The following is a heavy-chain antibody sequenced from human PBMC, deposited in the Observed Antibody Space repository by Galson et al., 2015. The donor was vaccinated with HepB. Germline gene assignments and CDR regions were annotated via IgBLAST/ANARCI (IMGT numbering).Heavy chain of an antibody. J-gene: IGHJ4*02. CDR2: ISYDGSNK. CDR3: ARAPVVVAATPFDY. CDR1: GFTFSSYA. V-gene: IGHV3-30-3*01. D-gene: IGHD2-15*01. Sequence: SLRLSCAASGFTFSSYAMHWVRQAPGKGLEWVAVISYDGSNKYYADSVKGRFTISRDNSKNTLYLQMNSLRAEDTAVYYCARAPVVVAATPFDYWGQGTLVTVSS.